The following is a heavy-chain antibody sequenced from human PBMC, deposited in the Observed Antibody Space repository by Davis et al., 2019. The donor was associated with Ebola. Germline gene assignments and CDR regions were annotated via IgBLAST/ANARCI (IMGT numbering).Heavy chain of an antibody. J-gene: IGHJ5*02. Sequence: SETLSLTCTVSGGSISSYYWSWIRQPPGKGLEWIGYIYYSGSTHYNPSLKSRVTISVDTSKNQFSLKLSSVTAADTAVYYCARLNLWFGELLSNWFDPWGQGTLVTVSS. CDR3: ARLNLWFGELLSNWFDP. CDR1: GGSISSYY. CDR2: IYYSGST. V-gene: IGHV4-59*08. D-gene: IGHD3-10*01.